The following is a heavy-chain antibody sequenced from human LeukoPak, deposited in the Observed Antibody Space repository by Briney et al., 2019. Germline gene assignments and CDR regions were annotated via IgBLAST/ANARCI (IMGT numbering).Heavy chain of an antibody. D-gene: IGHD3-22*01. CDR3: ARELRPYYYDSSGYYYAATQGYYFDY. V-gene: IGHV1-8*02. CDR2: MNPNSGNT. Sequence: ASVKVSCKASGYTFTIYDINWVRQATGQGLEWMGWMNPNSGNTGYAQKFQGRVTMTRDMSTSTVYMELSSLRSEDTAVYYCARELRPYYYDSSGYYYAATQGYYFDYWGQGTLVTVSS. J-gene: IGHJ4*02. CDR1: GYTFTIYD.